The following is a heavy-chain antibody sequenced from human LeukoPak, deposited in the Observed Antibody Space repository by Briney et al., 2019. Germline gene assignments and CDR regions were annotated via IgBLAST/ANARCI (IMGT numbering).Heavy chain of an antibody. J-gene: IGHJ4*02. D-gene: IGHD6-19*01. Sequence: PGGSLRLSCVASGFTLRSYGMNWVRQAPGKGLEWVSYISTTSYYIYYADSVKGRFTISRDDAKNSLYLQMNSLRPEETAVYYCAREGSGWPPYFDHWGQGTLVTVSS. CDR3: AREGSGWPPYFDH. CDR1: GFTLRSYG. V-gene: IGHV3-21*01. CDR2: ISTTSYYI.